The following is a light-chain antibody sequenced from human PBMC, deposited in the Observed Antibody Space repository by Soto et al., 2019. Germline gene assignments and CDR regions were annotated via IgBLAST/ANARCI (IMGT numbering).Light chain of an antibody. V-gene: IGKV3-15*01. CDR3: QQYNNWHLYT. CDR2: DAS. J-gene: IGKJ2*01. CDR1: QSVSRN. Sequence: EIVMTQSPATLSVSPGERATLSCRASQSVSRNLAWYQQRPGRAPRLLIYDASTRATDIPARFSGSGSGTEFTLTISSLQSEDFAVYYCQQYNNWHLYTFGQGTKLEIK.